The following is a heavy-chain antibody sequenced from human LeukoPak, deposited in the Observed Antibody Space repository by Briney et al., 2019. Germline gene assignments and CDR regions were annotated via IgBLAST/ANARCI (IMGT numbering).Heavy chain of an antibody. CDR2: MNPNSGNT. J-gene: IGHJ6*03. Sequence: GASVKVSCKASGYTFASYDINWVRQAPGQGLEWMGWMNPNSGNTGYAQKFQGRVTMTRNTSISTAYMELSSLRSEDTAVYYCARGRNIVVVPAAKGGYYHMDVWGKGTTVTISS. CDR3: ARGRNIVVVPAAKGGYYHMDV. D-gene: IGHD2-2*01. CDR1: GYTFASYD. V-gene: IGHV1-8*01.